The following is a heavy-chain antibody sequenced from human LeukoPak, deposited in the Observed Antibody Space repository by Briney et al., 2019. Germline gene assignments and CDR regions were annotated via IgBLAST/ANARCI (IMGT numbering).Heavy chain of an antibody. CDR3: ATPEGGYYYYYGMDV. V-gene: IGHV3-30-3*01. J-gene: IGHJ6*02. D-gene: IGHD3-16*01. CDR2: ISYDGSNK. CDR1: GFTFSSYA. Sequence: PGGSLRLSRAASGFTFSSYAMHWVRQAPGKGLEWVAVISYDGSNKYYADSVKGRFTISRDNSKNTLYLQMNSLRAEDTAVYYCATPEGGYYYYYGMDVWGQGITVTVSS.